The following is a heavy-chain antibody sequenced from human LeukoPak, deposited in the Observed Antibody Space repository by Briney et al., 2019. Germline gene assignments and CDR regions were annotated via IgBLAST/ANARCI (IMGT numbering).Heavy chain of an antibody. CDR3: ACVYSSGWYIKSY. V-gene: IGHV5-10-1*01. J-gene: IGHJ4*02. CDR1: GYSFTSYW. Sequence: GESLKISCKGSGYSFTSYWISWVRQMPGKGLEWMGRIDPSDSYTNYSPSFQGHVTISADKSISTAYLQWSSLKASDTAMYYCACVYSSGWYIKSYWGQGTLVTVSS. CDR2: IDPSDSYT. D-gene: IGHD6-19*01.